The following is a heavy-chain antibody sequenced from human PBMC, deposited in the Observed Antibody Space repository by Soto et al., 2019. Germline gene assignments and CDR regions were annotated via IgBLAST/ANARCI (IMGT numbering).Heavy chain of an antibody. D-gene: IGHD5-18*01. CDR3: ARDYSSYGPFDY. CDR1: GLTFRSYW. J-gene: IGHJ4*02. V-gene: IGHV3-74*03. CDR2: INTDGSVA. Sequence: GGSLRLSCAASGLTFRSYWMHWVRQAPGKGLVWVSRINTDGSVAMYVDSVKGRFTISRDNAKNTLYLHMNSLRAEDTAVYYCARDYSSYGPFDYWGQGTLVTVSS.